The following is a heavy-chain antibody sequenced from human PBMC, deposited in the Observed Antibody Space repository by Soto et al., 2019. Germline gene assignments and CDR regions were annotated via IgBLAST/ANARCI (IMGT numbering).Heavy chain of an antibody. Sequence: EVQLLESGGGLVQPGGSLRLSCAASGFTFSSYAMSWVRQAPGKGLEWVSAISGSGGSTYYADSVKGRFTISRDNSSNTLYLQLNSLRAEDTVVYYCAPGLRFLEYYVMDVWGQGTTVTASS. D-gene: IGHD3-3*01. V-gene: IGHV3-23*01. CDR3: APGLRFLEYYVMDV. J-gene: IGHJ6*02. CDR2: ISGSGGST. CDR1: GFTFSSYA.